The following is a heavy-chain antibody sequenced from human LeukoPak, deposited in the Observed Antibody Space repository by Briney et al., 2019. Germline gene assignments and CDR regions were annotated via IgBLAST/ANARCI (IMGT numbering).Heavy chain of an antibody. CDR3: ARRGYSISWPTFDY. J-gene: IGHJ4*02. V-gene: IGHV4-39*01. CDR1: GGSISSSSYY. D-gene: IGHD6-13*01. CDR2: IYYSGST. Sequence: SETLSLTCTVSGGSISSSSYYWGWIRQPPGKGLEWIGSIYYSGSTYYNPSLKSRVTISVDTSKNQFSLKLSSVTAADTAVYYCARRGYSISWPTFDYWGQGTLVTVSS.